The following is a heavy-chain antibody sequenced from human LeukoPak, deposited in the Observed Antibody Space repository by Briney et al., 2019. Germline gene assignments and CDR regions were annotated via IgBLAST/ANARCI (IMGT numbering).Heavy chain of an antibody. CDR2: ISSSSSYI. CDR3: ARDRAAGRMGPATSYYHYYMDV. D-gene: IGHD6-13*01. Sequence: GGSLRLSCAASGFTFSSYSMNWVRQAPGKGLEWVSSISSSSSYIYYADSVKGRFTISRDNAKNSLYLQMNSLRAEDTSVYYCARDRAAGRMGPATSYYHYYMDVWGKGTTVTISS. V-gene: IGHV3-21*06. CDR1: GFTFSSYS. J-gene: IGHJ6*03.